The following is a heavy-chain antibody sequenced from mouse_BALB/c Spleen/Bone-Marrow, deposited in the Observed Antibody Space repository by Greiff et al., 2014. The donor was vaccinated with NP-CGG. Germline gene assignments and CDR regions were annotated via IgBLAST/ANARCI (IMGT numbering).Heavy chain of an antibody. D-gene: IGHD2-1*01. Sequence: DVKLVESGGDLVKPGGSLELSCAASGFTFSRYGMSWVRQTPDKRLEWVANISSGGSYTYYPDSVKGRFTISRDNAKNTLYLHMSSLKSEDTAMYYCARQYGNLGVMDYWGQGTSVTVSS. CDR2: ISSGGSYT. CDR3: ARQYGNLGVMDY. CDR1: GFTFSRYG. V-gene: IGHV5-6*02. J-gene: IGHJ4*01.